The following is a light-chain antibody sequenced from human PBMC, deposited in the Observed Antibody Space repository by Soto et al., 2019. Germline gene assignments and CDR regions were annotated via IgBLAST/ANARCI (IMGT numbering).Light chain of an antibody. Sequence: QSALTQPRSVSGSPGQSVTISCTGTSSDIGGYSYVSWYQQHPGKAPKLMIYDVIKRPSGVPDRFSGSKSGNTASLTIYGLQAEDEADYYCCSYAGSYTHVFGTGTKVTVL. CDR2: DVI. CDR3: CSYAGSYTHV. J-gene: IGLJ1*01. V-gene: IGLV2-11*01. CDR1: SSDIGGYSY.